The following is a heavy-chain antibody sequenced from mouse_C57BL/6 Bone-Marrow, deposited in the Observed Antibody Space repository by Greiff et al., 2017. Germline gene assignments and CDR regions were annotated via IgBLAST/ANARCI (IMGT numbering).Heavy chain of an antibody. J-gene: IGHJ4*01. Sequence: VKLMESGPELVKPGASVKLSCKASGYTFTSYDINWVKQRPGQGLEWIGWIYPRDGSTKYNEKFKGKATLTVDTSSSTAYMELHSLTSEDSAVYFCARGEDGNPYYYAMDYWGQGTSVTVSS. CDR3: ARGEDGNPYYYAMDY. CDR1: GYTFTSYD. V-gene: IGHV1-85*01. CDR2: IYPRDGST.